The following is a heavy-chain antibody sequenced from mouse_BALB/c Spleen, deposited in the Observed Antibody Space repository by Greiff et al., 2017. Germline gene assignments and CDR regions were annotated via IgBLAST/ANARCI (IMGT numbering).Heavy chain of an antibody. Sequence: EVQVEESGGGLVQPGGSMKLSCVASGFTFSNYWMNWVRQSPEKGLEWVAEIRLKSNNYATHYAESVKGRFTISRDDSKSSVYLQMNNLRAEDTGIYYCTRWDYDAGFAYWGQGTLVTVSA. CDR3: TRWDYDAGFAY. CDR1: GFTFSNYW. D-gene: IGHD2-4*01. V-gene: IGHV6-6*02. CDR2: IRLKSNNYAT. J-gene: IGHJ3*01.